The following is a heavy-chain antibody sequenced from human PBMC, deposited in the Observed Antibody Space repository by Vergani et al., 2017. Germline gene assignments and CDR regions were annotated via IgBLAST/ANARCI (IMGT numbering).Heavy chain of an antibody. V-gene: IGHV4-4*07. CDR1: GGSLSSYY. CDR3: WSVIVVGSRGHAFDI. CDR2: IYTSGST. Sequence: QVQLPESGPGLVKPSETLSLTCTVSGGSLSSYYWSWIRQPAGKGLEWIGRIYTSGSTNYNPSLKSRVTMSVDTSKNQFSLKLSSVTAADTAVYYCWSVIVVGSRGHAFDIWGQGTMVTVSS. D-gene: IGHD3-22*01. J-gene: IGHJ3*02.